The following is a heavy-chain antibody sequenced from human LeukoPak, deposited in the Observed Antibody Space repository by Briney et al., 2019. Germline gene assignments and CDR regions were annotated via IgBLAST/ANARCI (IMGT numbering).Heavy chain of an antibody. V-gene: IGHV3-66*02. Sequence: GGSLRLSCAASGFTFNSNYMTWVRQAPGKGLEWVSVIYSVGSTYYADSVRGRFTISRDNSKNTLYLQMNSLRAEDTAIYYCARNPSYSSSLYSGQGTLVTVSS. CDR3: ARNPSYSSSLY. CDR1: GFTFNSNY. CDR2: IYSVGST. J-gene: IGHJ4*02. D-gene: IGHD6-19*01.